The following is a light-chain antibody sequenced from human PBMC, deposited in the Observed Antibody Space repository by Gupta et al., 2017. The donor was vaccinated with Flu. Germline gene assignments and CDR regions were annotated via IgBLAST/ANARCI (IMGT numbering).Light chain of an antibody. CDR3: CSFGSNRA. Sequence: GTSSDVGSYNYVSWYHHPPGKRPKLVIVEGSTRPSGGSNRFSGATSANTASXTXYGLQPXDEDDYYCCSFGSNRAFGGGTKLTVL. CDR2: EGS. J-gene: IGLJ2*01. V-gene: IGLV2-14*01. CDR1: SSDVGSYNY.